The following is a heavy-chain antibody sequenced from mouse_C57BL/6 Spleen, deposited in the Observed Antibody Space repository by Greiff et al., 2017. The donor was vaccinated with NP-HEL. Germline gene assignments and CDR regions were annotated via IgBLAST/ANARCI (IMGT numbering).Heavy chain of an antibody. CDR3: ASSTMVTTRGFAY. V-gene: IGHV1-82*01. D-gene: IGHD2-2*01. Sequence: QVQLQQSGPELVKPGASVKISCKASGYAFSSSWMNWVKQRPGKGLEWIGRIYPGDGDTNYNGKFKGKATLTADKSSSTAYMQLSSLTSEDSAVYFCASSTMVTTRGFAYWGQGTLVTVSA. CDR1: GYAFSSSW. CDR2: IYPGDGDT. J-gene: IGHJ3*01.